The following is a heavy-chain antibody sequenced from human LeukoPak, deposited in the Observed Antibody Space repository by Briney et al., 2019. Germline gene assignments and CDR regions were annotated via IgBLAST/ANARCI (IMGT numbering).Heavy chain of an antibody. V-gene: IGHV1-18*01. CDR2: ISAYNGNT. Sequence: ASVKVSCKASGYTFTSYGISWVRQAPGQGLEWMGWISAYNGNTNYAQKLQGRVTMTTDTSTSTAYMELRSLRSDDTAVYYCARDPQDPYDSSGYDYYFDYWGQGTLVTVSS. CDR1: GYTFTSYG. J-gene: IGHJ4*02. D-gene: IGHD3-22*01. CDR3: ARDPQDPYDSSGYDYYFDY.